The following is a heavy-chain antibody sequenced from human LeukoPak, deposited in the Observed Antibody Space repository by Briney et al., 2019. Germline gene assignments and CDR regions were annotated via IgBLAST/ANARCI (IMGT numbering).Heavy chain of an antibody. D-gene: IGHD3-22*01. Sequence: ASVNVSCKASGGTFSSYAISWVRQAPGQGLEWMGGIIPIFGTANYAQKFQGRVTITTDESTSTAYMELSSLRSEDTAVYYCARVAIVEYYFDYWGQGTLVTVSS. CDR1: GGTFSSYA. J-gene: IGHJ4*02. CDR2: IIPIFGTA. V-gene: IGHV1-69*05. CDR3: ARVAIVEYYFDY.